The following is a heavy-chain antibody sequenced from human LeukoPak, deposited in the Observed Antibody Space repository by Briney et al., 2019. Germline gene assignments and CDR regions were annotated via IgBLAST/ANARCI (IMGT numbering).Heavy chain of an antibody. D-gene: IGHD3-9*01. J-gene: IGHJ4*02. CDR2: INPNSGGT. V-gene: IGHV1-2*02. CDR1: GYTFTDYY. Sequence: ASVKVSCTASGYTFTDYYMHWVRQAPGQGLEWMGWINPNSGGTNYAQSFQGRVTMTRDTSISTAYMELSRLRSDDTAVYYCARDLTGRSDYWGQGTLVTVSS. CDR3: ARDLTGRSDY.